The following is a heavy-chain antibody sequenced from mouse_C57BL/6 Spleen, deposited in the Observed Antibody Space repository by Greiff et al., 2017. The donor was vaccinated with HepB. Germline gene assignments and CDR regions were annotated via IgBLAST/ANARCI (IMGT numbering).Heavy chain of an antibody. CDR3: GREYYGTPYFDV. Sequence: QVQLQQPGAELVKPGASVKLSCKASGYTFTSYWMHWVKQRPGQGLEWIGMIHPNSGSTNYNEKFKSKATLTVDKSSSTAYMQLSSLTSEDSAVYYCGREYYGTPYFDVGGTETTVTLCS. CDR1: GYTFTSYW. D-gene: IGHD1-1*01. J-gene: IGHJ1*03. V-gene: IGHV1-64*01. CDR2: IHPNSGST.